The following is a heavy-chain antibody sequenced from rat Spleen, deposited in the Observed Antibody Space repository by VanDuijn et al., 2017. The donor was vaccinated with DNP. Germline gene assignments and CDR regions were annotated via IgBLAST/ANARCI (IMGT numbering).Heavy chain of an antibody. Sequence: EVQLVESGGGLVQPGRSLKLSCAASGFTFSNYGMHWIRQAPTKGLEWVASISPSGGSTYYRDSVKGRFTISRDNAKSTLYLQMHSLRSEDTATYYCATQDYSSYIYYAMDAWGQGTSVTVSS. J-gene: IGHJ4*01. CDR3: ATQDYSSYIYYAMDA. D-gene: IGHD1-2*01. V-gene: IGHV5-19*01. CDR2: ISPSGGST. CDR1: GFTFSNYG.